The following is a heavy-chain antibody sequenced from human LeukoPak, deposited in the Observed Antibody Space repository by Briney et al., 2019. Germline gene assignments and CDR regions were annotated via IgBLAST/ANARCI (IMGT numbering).Heavy chain of an antibody. V-gene: IGHV4-59*01. CDR2: TYYSGTT. CDR1: GGSIRSYY. D-gene: IGHD1-14*01. J-gene: IGHJ4*02. CDR3: ARETALAFDH. Sequence: SETLSLTCTVSGGSIRSYYWNWIRQPPGKGVEWIGYTYYSGTTKYNSSLKSRVTISVDTSKNQFSLNLSSVPAADTAVYYCARETALAFDHWGQGTLVTVSS.